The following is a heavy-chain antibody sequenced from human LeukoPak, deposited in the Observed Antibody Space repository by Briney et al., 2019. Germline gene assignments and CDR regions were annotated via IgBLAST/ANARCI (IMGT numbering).Heavy chain of an antibody. CDR1: GGSISSYY. Sequence: SETLSLTCTVSGGSISSYYWSWIRQPPGKGPEWIGYIYYSGSTNYNPSLKSRVTISVDTSKNQFSLKLSSVTAADTAVYYCARGNRDYMYYFDYWGQGTLVTVSS. V-gene: IGHV4-59*01. CDR2: IYYSGST. J-gene: IGHJ4*02. CDR3: ARGNRDYMYYFDY. D-gene: IGHD4-11*01.